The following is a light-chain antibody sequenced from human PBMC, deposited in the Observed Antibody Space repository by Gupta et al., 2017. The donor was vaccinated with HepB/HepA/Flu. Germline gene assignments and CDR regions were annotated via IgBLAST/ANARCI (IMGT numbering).Light chain of an antibody. V-gene: IGLV1-40*01. J-gene: IGLJ2*01. Sequence: QSVLTQPPSMSGGHGQLLANSCPGSSPNIVAGYDVHWYQQFQGIAPKLLIYRNNNRPSGVPDRFSGSKSGTSASLTITGLQAEDEADYYCQSYDSSLSGPGLFGGGTKVTVL. CDR3: QSYDSSLSGPGL. CDR1: SPNIVAGYD. CDR2: RNN.